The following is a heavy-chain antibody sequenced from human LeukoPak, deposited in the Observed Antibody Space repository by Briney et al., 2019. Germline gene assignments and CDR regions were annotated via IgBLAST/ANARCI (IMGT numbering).Heavy chain of an antibody. CDR1: GYTFTSYY. CDR2: INPSGGST. D-gene: IGHD3-9*01. J-gene: IGHJ5*02. CDR3: PRDRLPPYFDWSRGGDWFDP. Sequence: ASVKVSCKASGYTFTSYYMHWVRQAPGQGLEWMGIINPSGGSTSYAQKFQGRATMTRDTSTSTVYMELSSLRSEDTAVYYCPRDRLPPYFDWSRGGDWFDPWGQGTLVPVSS. V-gene: IGHV1-46*01.